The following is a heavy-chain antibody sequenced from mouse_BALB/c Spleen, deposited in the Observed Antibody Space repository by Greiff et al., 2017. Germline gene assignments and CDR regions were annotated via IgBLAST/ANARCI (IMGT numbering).Heavy chain of an antibody. J-gene: IGHJ4*01. CDR2: IDPANGNT. CDR1: GFNIKDTY. D-gene: IGHD1-1*01. CDR3: ARDYYGSIYYAMDY. Sequence: EVKLMESGAELVKPGASVKLSCTASGFNIKDTYMHWVKQRPEQGLEWIGRIDPANGNTKYDPKSQGKATITADTSSNTAYLQLSSLTSEDTAVYYCARDYYGSIYYAMDYWGQGTSVTVSS. V-gene: IGHV14-3*02.